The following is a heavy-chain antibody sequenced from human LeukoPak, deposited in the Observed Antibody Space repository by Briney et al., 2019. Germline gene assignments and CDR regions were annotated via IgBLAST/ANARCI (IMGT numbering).Heavy chain of an antibody. CDR2: ISYSGST. CDR1: GGSISSYY. J-gene: IGHJ6*02. V-gene: IGHV4-59*01. D-gene: IGHD2-2*03. CDR3: ARAGYCSDTSCHWVPLV. Sequence: PSETLSLTCTVSGGSISSYYWIWIRPPPGKGLEWIGYISYSGSTNYNPSLKSRVTISVDTSKNQFSLKLSSVTAADTAVYYCARAGYCSDTSCHWVPLVWGQGTTVTVSS.